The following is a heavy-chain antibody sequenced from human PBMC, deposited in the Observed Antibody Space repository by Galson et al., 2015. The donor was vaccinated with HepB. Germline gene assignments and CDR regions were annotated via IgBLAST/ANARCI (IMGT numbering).Heavy chain of an antibody. Sequence: SVKVSCKVSGYTLTELSMHWVRQAPGKGLEWMGGFDPEDGETIYAQKFQGRVTMTEDTSADTACMELSSLRSEDTAVYYCATFTISYGMDVWGQGTTVTVSS. CDR2: FDPEDGET. D-gene: IGHD3-9*01. V-gene: IGHV1-24*01. CDR3: ATFTISYGMDV. J-gene: IGHJ6*02. CDR1: GYTLTELS.